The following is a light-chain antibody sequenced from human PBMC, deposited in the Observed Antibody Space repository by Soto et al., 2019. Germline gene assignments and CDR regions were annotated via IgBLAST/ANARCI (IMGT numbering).Light chain of an antibody. J-gene: IGKJ4*01. CDR2: DAS. CDR1: QSVTSF. CDR3: QQRINWPLT. V-gene: IGKV3-11*01. Sequence: EIVLTQSPATLSLPPGERATLSCRASQSVTSFLAWYQQKPGQAPRLLIYDASNRATGIPARFSGRGSGTDFTLTISSLEPEDFAVYYCQQRINWPLTFGGGTKVEIK.